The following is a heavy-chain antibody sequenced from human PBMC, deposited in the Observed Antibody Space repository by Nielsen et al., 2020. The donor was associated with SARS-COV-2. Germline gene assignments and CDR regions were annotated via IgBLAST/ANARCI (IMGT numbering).Heavy chain of an antibody. J-gene: IGHJ6*02. CDR3: ATSDFTIIPLF. CDR1: GYSLTEIS. V-gene: IGHV1-24*01. D-gene: IGHD3-3*01. Sequence: ASVKVSCKVSGYSLTEISMHWVRQAPGKGLAWMGSFDPEDGEIIYAQKFEGRVTMTEDTSTDTAYMELRSLRSEDTAVYYCATSDFTIIPLFWGQGTAVTVSS. CDR2: FDPEDGEI.